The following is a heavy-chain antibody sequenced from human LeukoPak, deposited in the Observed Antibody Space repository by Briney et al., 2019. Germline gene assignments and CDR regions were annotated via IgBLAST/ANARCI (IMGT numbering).Heavy chain of an antibody. CDR3: ARARYFDWLAPDLDAFDI. Sequence: GGSLRLSCAASGFTFSSYSMNWVRQAPGKGLEWVSSISSSSSYIYYADSVKGRFTISRDNAKNSLYLQMNSLRAEDTAVYYCARARYFDWLAPDLDAFDIWGQGTMVTVSS. V-gene: IGHV3-21*01. CDR1: GFTFSSYS. CDR2: ISSSSSYI. J-gene: IGHJ3*02. D-gene: IGHD3-9*01.